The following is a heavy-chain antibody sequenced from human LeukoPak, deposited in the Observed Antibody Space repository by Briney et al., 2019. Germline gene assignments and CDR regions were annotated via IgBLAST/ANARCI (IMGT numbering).Heavy chain of an antibody. CDR2: ISSSSDYI. V-gene: IGHV3-21*01. CDR1: GFPFSIYG. J-gene: IGHJ5*02. D-gene: IGHD2/OR15-2a*01. CDR3: ARGKTSQNIVTRKTYNWFDP. Sequence: GGSLRLSCAGSGFPFSIYGMNWVRQAPGKGLEWVSSISSSSDYIYYADSVKGRFTISRDNAKNSLYLQMKSLRAEDTAVYYCARGKTSQNIVTRKTYNWFDPWGQGTLVTVSS.